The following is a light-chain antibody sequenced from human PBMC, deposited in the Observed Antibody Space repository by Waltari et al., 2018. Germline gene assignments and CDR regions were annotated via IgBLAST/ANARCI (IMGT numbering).Light chain of an antibody. V-gene: IGKV3-20*01. CDR1: QRVTSNY. Sequence: EIVLTQSPGTLSLSPGERATLSCRASQRVTSNYLAWYQQKPGQSPRLLIYGASSRAAGISDKFSGSGSCTEFTLTISRLEPEDFAVYYCQQYATSTRTFGQGTKVE. CDR2: GAS. CDR3: QQYATSTRT. J-gene: IGKJ1*01.